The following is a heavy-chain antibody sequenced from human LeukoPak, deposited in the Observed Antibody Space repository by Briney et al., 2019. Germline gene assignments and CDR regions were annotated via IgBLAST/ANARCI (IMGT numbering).Heavy chain of an antibody. Sequence: ASVKVSCKASGYTFTGYYMHWVRQAPGQGLEWMGWLNPNSGGTKYAQKFQGRVTMTRDTSISTAYMELSRLRSDDTAVYYCASESSSGWYCDYWGQGTLVTVSS. J-gene: IGHJ4*02. CDR1: GYTFTGYY. CDR3: ASESSSGWYCDY. D-gene: IGHD6-19*01. CDR2: LNPNSGGT. V-gene: IGHV1-2*02.